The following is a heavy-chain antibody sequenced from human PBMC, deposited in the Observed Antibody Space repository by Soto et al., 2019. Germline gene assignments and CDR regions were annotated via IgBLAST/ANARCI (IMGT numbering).Heavy chain of an antibody. CDR2: ISYDGSNK. J-gene: IGHJ4*02. Sequence: QVQLVESGGGVVQPGRSLRLSCAASGFTFSSYAMHWVRQAPGKGLEWVAVISYDGSNKYYADSVKGRFTISRDNSKNTLYLQMNSLRAEDTAAYYCARGIGRPGYFDYWGQGTLVTVSS. D-gene: IGHD3-16*02. CDR1: GFTFSSYA. V-gene: IGHV3-30-3*01. CDR3: ARGIGRPGYFDY.